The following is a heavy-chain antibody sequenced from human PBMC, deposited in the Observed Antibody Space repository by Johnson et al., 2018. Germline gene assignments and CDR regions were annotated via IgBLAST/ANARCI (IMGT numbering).Heavy chain of an antibody. CDR2: ISSSSSYI. CDR1: GFTFSSYS. D-gene: IGHD3-22*01. V-gene: IGHV3-21*01. J-gene: IGHJ3*02. CDR3: ARDKAMIVVGYRTDAFDI. Sequence: VQLVQSGGGLVKPGGSLRLSCAASGFTFSSYSMNWVRQAPGKGLEWVSSISSSSSYIYYADSVKGRFTISRDNAKNSLYLQMNSLRAEDTAVYYSARDKAMIVVGYRTDAFDIWGQGTMVTVSS.